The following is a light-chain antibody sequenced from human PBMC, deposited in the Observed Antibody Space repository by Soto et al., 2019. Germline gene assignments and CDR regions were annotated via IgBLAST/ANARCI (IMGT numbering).Light chain of an antibody. V-gene: IGKV1-33*01. J-gene: IGKJ4*01. CDR1: QGISKF. Sequence: DIQMTQSPSSLSASVGDRVTITCQVSQGISKFLNWYQQKPGKAPKLLIFDASDLETGVPSRFSGHRSGTDFSFTISSLQPEDIATYYCQQYDNYPLTFGGGTKVDIK. CDR3: QQYDNYPLT. CDR2: DAS.